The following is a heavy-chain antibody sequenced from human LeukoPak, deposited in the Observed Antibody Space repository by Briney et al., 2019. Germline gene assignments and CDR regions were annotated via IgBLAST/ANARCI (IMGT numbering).Heavy chain of an antibody. CDR3: ARGLGYCSRTSCYPDY. Sequence: GGSLGLSCAASGFNFNIYAMFWVRQAPGKGLEYVTAISGNGQTTNYANSVKGRFTMSRDNSKSTLYLQMGSLRAEDMAVYYCARGLGYCSRTSCYPDYWGPGTLVIVSS. CDR1: GFNFNIYA. J-gene: IGHJ4*02. D-gene: IGHD2-2*01. V-gene: IGHV3-64*01. CDR2: ISGNGQTT.